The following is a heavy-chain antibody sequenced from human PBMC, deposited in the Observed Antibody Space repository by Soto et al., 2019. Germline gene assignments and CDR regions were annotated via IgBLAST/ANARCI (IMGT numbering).Heavy chain of an antibody. CDR3: ARVLEQLVRGYYYGMDV. CDR2: ISYDGSNK. Sequence: GGSLRLSCAAAGFTFSSYAMHWVRQAPGKGLEWVAVISYDGSNKYYADSVKGRFTISRDNSKNTLYLQMNSLRAEDTAVYYCARVLEQLVRGYYYGMDVWGQGTTVTVSS. J-gene: IGHJ6*02. D-gene: IGHD6-6*01. CDR1: GFTFSSYA. V-gene: IGHV3-30-3*01.